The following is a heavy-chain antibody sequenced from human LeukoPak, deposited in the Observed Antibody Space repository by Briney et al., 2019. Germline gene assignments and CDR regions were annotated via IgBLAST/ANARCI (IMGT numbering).Heavy chain of an antibody. CDR2: IRSKANSYAT. D-gene: IGHD5-12*01. CDR3: TRQDQGGYDYEYYYYGMDV. J-gene: IGHJ6*02. Sequence: GGSLKLSCAASGFTFSGSAMHWVRQASGKGLEWVGRIRSKANSYATAYAASVKGRFTISRDDPKNTAYLQMNSLKTEDTAVYYCTRQDQGGYDYEYYYYGMDVWGQGTTVIVSS. V-gene: IGHV3-73*01. CDR1: GFTFSGSA.